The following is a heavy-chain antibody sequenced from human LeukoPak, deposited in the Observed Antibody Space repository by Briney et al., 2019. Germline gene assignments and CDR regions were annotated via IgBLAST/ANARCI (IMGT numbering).Heavy chain of an antibody. CDR1: GFTFSSYA. CDR2: ISGSGGST. J-gene: IGHJ4*02. D-gene: IGHD3-10*01. Sequence: GGSLRLSCAASGFTFSSYAMSWVRQAPGKGLEWVSAISGSGGSTYYADFVKGRFTISRDNSKNTLYLQMNSLRAEDTAVYYCAKGSVYYGSGTSYYFDYWGQGTLVTVSS. V-gene: IGHV3-23*01. CDR3: AKGSVYYGSGTSYYFDY.